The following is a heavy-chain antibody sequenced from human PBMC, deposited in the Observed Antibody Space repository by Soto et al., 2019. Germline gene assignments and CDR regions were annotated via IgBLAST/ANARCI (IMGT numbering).Heavy chain of an antibody. CDR3: ARETHYYGSGSYYYYGMDV. V-gene: IGHV6-1*01. Sequence: PSQTLSLTCAISGDSVSSNSAAWNWIRQSPSRGLEWLGRTYYRSKWYNDYAVSVKSRITINPDTSKNQFSLQLNSVTPEDTAVYYCARETHYYGSGSYYYYGMDVWGQGTTVTVSS. J-gene: IGHJ6*02. CDR2: TYYRSKWYN. CDR1: GDSVSSNSAA. D-gene: IGHD3-10*01.